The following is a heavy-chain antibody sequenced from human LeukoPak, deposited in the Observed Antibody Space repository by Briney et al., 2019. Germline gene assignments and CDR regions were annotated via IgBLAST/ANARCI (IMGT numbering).Heavy chain of an antibody. J-gene: IGHJ4*02. V-gene: IGHV4-59*01. CDR3: ARALEALDY. Sequence: SETLSLTCTVSGGSISSYYWSWIRQPPGKGLGWIGYIYYSGSTNYNPSLKSRVTISVDTSKNQFSLKLSSVTAADTAVYYCARALEALDYWGQGTLVTVSS. CDR2: IYYSGST. CDR1: GGSISSYY.